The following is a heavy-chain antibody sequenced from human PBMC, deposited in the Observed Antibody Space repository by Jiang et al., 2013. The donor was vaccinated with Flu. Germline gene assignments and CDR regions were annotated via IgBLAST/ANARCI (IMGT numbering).Heavy chain of an antibody. Sequence: GAEVKKPGASVKVSCKASGYTFTSYGISWVRQAPGQGLEWMGWISAYNGNTNYAQKLQGRVTMTTDTSTSTAYMELRSLRSDDTAVYYCARESHSSGYYSVSGAPYWGQGTLVTVSS. D-gene: IGHD3-22*01. CDR1: GYTFTSYG. V-gene: IGHV1-18*01. CDR2: ISAYNGNT. CDR3: ARESHSSGYYSVSGAPY. J-gene: IGHJ4*02.